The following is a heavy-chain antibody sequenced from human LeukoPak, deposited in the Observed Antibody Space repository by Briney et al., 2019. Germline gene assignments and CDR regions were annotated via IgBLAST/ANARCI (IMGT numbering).Heavy chain of an antibody. D-gene: IGHD1-26*01. J-gene: IGHJ3*02. CDR3: ARGVGARTPDAFDI. CDR2: ISSSSSYT. CDR1: GFTFRDYY. Sequence: GGSLRLSCAASGFTFRDYYMSWIRQAPGKGLEWVSYISSSSSYTNYADSVKGRFTISRDNVKNSLYLQMNSLRAEETAVYYCARGVGARTPDAFDIWGQGTMVTVSS. V-gene: IGHV3-11*05.